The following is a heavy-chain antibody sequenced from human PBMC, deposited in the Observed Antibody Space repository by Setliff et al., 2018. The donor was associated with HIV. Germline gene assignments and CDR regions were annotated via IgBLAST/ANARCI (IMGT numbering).Heavy chain of an antibody. J-gene: IGHJ4*02. V-gene: IGHV4-38-2*01. D-gene: IGHD3-16*01. Sequence: PLETLSLTCAVSGSSISNAYYWGWIRQPPGKGLEWIGSIYHSGSTYYNPSLKSRVTISVDTSKNQFSLKLSSVTAADTAVYYCARTRWGAPVDYWGQGILVTVSS. CDR1: GSSISNAYY. CDR2: IYHSGST. CDR3: ARTRWGAPVDY.